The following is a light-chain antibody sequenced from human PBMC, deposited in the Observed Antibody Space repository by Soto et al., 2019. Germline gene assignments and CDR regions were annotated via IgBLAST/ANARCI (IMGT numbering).Light chain of an antibody. CDR1: QGVRSY. J-gene: IGKJ1*01. Sequence: IQLTQSPSSLSASVGDRVTITCRASQGVRSYLAWFQQRPGKAPKLLIFGASTLQNGVPARFSGGGFGTEFTLTITSLQPDDFATYYCQQANSFPPAFGQGTKVDNK. V-gene: IGKV1-9*01. CDR3: QQANSFPPA. CDR2: GAS.